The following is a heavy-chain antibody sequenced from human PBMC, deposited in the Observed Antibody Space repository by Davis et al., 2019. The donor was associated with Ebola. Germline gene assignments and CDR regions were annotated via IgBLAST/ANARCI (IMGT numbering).Heavy chain of an antibody. CDR3: ARRFMEWFRGRAHGMDV. D-gene: IGHD3-3*01. CDR2: INPHNGNT. CDR1: GYTFTNYG. J-gene: IGHJ6*02. V-gene: IGHV1-18*04. Sequence: ASVKVSCKASGYTFTNYGITWVRQAPGQGLEWVGWINPHNGNTNYAQNVQGRVTMTTDTSTSTAYMEVGSLRSDDTGVYYCARRFMEWFRGRAHGMDVWGQGTTVTVSS.